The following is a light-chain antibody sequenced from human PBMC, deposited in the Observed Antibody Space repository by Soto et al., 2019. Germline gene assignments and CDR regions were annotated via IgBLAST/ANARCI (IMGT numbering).Light chain of an antibody. CDR1: SSNIGSST. CDR3: ATWDDSLKGYV. CDR2: SNN. V-gene: IGLV1-44*01. Sequence: QSVLTQPPSASGTPGQRVTISCSGSSSNIGSSTVTWYQQLPGAAPTVLNHSNNQRPSGVPDRFSGSKSGTSASLAISGLQSDDEADYYCATWDDSLKGYVFGTGTKLTVL. J-gene: IGLJ1*01.